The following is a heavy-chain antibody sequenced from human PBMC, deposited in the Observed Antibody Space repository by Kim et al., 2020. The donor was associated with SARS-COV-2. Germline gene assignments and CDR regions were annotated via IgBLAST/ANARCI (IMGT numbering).Heavy chain of an antibody. CDR2: MYYSGST. J-gene: IGHJ6*02. Sequence: SETLSLTCTVSGGSIRSYYWSWIRQPPGKGLEWIGYMYYSGSTNYNPSLKSRVTISVDTSKNQFSLKLSSVTAADTAVYYCARDRCDYVWGSSPPCYMDVWGQGTTVTVSS. V-gene: IGHV4-59*01. CDR3: ARDRCDYVWGSSPPCYMDV. CDR1: GGSIRSYY. D-gene: IGHD3-16*01.